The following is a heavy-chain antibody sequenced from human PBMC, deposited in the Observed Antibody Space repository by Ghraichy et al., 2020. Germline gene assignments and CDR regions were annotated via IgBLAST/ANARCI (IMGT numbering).Heavy chain of an antibody. CDR3: ARDTVDGGGYQYFHH. Sequence: GSRRLSCAASGFTFSDYYMDWVRQAPGKGLEWVGRTRNKAYSYTTEYAASVKGRFTISRDDSKNSLYLQMNSLKTEDTAVYYCARDTVDGGGYQYFHHWGQGTLVTVSS. D-gene: IGHD3-22*01. CDR2: TRNKAYSYTT. J-gene: IGHJ1*01. V-gene: IGHV3-72*01. CDR1: GFTFSDYY.